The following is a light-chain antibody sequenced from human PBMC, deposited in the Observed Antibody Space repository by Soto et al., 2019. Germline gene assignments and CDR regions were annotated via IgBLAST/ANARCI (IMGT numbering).Light chain of an antibody. Sequence: EIVMTQSPATLAVSAGERATVSXRASQSFSINFAWYQQKPVQAPRLIXXXAYXRATGIPARFSVSGSGTEFTLTISSLQSEDFSFEYCQQYNNWPPARTFGGGTKVDIK. CDR1: QSFSIN. CDR3: QQYNNWPPART. CDR2: XAY. V-gene: IGKV3-15*01. J-gene: IGKJ4*02.